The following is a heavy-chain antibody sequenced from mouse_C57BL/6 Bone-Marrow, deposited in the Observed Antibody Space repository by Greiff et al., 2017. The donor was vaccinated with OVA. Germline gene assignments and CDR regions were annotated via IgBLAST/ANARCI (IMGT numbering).Heavy chain of an antibody. V-gene: IGHV1-64*01. CDR2: IHPNSGSP. J-gene: IGHJ2*01. D-gene: IGHD3-3*01. CDR1: GYTFTSYW. CDR3: ARKGWDYYFDY. Sequence: QVQLQQPGAELVKPGASVKLSCKASGYTFTSYWMHWVKQRPGQGLEWIGMIHPNSGSPNYNAKFKSKATLTVDKSSSTAYMQLSSLTSEDSAVYYCARKGWDYYFDYWGQGTTLTVAS.